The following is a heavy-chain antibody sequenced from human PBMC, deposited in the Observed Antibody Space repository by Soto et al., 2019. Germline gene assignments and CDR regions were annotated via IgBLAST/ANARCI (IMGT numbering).Heavy chain of an antibody. CDR2: IHSSGRS. V-gene: IGHV4-59*01. CDR1: GGAFRSYF. CDR3: ARDDPFDP. Sequence: QVRLRESGPQVVKPSATLSLNCNVSGGAFRSYFWRWIRQSPGKGLEWIGNIHSSGRSNYNPSFKSRVSMSIDPSKTQFSVRLTSVTPADTAVYYCARDDPFDPWGQGILVTVSS. J-gene: IGHJ5*02.